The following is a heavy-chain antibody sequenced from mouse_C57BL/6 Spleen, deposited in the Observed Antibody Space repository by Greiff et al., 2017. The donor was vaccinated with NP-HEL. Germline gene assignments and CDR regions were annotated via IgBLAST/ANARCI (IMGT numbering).Heavy chain of an antibody. D-gene: IGHD2-1*01. Sequence: EVKLQESGPGLVKPSQSLSLTCSVTGYSITSGYYWNWIRQFPGNKLEWMGYISYDGSHNYNQSLKNRISITRYKSKNQFFLKLNSVTTEDTATYYCARGYYGNYEAWFAYWGQGTLVTVSA. CDR2: ISYDGSH. CDR3: ARGYYGNYEAWFAY. V-gene: IGHV3-6*01. CDR1: GYSITSGYY. J-gene: IGHJ3*01.